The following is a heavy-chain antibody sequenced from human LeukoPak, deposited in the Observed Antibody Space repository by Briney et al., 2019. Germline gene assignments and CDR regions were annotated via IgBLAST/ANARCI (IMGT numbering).Heavy chain of an antibody. D-gene: IGHD6-19*01. CDR2: ISSSSSYI. CDR3: TRDSSGGSDAFDI. Sequence: GGSLRLSCAASGFTFSSYSMNWVHQAPGKGLEWVSSISSSSSYIYYADSVKGRFTISRDNAKNSLYLQMNSLRAEDTAVYYCTRDSSGGSDAFDIWGQGTMVTVSS. J-gene: IGHJ3*02. CDR1: GFTFSSYS. V-gene: IGHV3-21*01.